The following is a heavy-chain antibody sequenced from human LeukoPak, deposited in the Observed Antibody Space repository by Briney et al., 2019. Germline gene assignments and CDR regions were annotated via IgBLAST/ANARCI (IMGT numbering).Heavy chain of an antibody. J-gene: IGHJ5*02. V-gene: IGHV1-18*01. CDR1: GYTFTSYG. CDR2: ISAYNGNT. Sequence: ASVKVSCKASGYTFTSYGISWVRQAPGQGLEWMGWISAYNGNTNYAQKLQGRVTMTEDTSTDTAYMELSSLRSEDTAVYFCAAEKFYSANKARGWFDPWGQGTLVTVSS. CDR3: AAEKFYSANKARGWFDP. D-gene: IGHD4/OR15-4a*01.